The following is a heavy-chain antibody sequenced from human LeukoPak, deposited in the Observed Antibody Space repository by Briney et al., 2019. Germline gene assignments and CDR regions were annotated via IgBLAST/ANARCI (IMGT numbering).Heavy chain of an antibody. CDR1: GFTFSSYA. D-gene: IGHD6-19*01. J-gene: IGHJ6*02. V-gene: IGHV3-23*01. Sequence: GGSLRLSCAASGFTFSSYAMCWVRQAPGEGLEWVSAISGSGGSTYYADSVKGRFTISRDNSKNTLYLQMNSLRAEDTAVYYCAKSNSGWYYYYGMDVWGQGTTVTVSS. CDR2: ISGSGGST. CDR3: AKSNSGWYYYYGMDV.